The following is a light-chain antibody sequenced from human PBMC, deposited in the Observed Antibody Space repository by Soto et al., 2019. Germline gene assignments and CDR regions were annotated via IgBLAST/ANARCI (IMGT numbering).Light chain of an antibody. CDR2: GNT. Sequence: QSVLTQPPSASGSPGQSVTISCTGTTSDIGAYNYVSWYQQRPGTAPRLVIYGNTKRPSGVPDRFSGSKSGTSASLAITGLQAEDEADYYCQSYDTSLNGFYVFGSGTKVTVL. CDR3: QSYDTSLNGFYV. CDR1: TSDIGAYNY. V-gene: IGLV2-8*01. J-gene: IGLJ1*01.